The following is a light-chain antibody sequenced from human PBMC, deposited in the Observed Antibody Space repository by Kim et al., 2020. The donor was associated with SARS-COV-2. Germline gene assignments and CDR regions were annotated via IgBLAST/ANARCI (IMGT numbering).Light chain of an antibody. CDR1: EYVPIL. Sequence: PASVGDTLTITCLASEYVPILLAWYQHKPGQVPKLLIERASQFQSGVPARFSGSGSGTEFTLTITSLQPSDFATYYCQQYHTHSTFGQGTKVDI. CDR2: RAS. V-gene: IGKV1-5*03. CDR3: QQYHTHST. J-gene: IGKJ1*01.